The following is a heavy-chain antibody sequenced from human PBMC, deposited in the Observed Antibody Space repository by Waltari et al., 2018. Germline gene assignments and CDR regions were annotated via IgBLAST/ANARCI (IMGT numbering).Heavy chain of an antibody. Sequence: QVQLQESGPGLVKPSETLSLTCTVSGGSIGSYYWSWIRQPPGKGLEWIGYIYYSGSTNYNPSLKSRVTISVDTSKNQFSLKLSSVTAADTAVYYCARVWYYYYMDVWGKGTTVTVSS. J-gene: IGHJ6*03. V-gene: IGHV4-59*01. CDR3: ARVWYYYYMDV. CDR1: GGSIGSYY. CDR2: IYYSGST.